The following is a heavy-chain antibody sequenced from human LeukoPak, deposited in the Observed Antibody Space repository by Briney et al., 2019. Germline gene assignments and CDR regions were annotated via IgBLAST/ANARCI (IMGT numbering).Heavy chain of an antibody. CDR3: AYVDTAMTGDAFDI. CDR2: IYSGGST. Sequence: GGSLRLSCAASGFTFSSYWMHWVRQAPGKGLEWVSVIYSGGSTYYADSVKGRFTISRDNSKNTLYLQMNSLRAEDTAVYYCAYVDTAMTGDAFDIWGQGTMVTVSS. J-gene: IGHJ3*02. CDR1: GFTFSSYW. V-gene: IGHV3-66*01. D-gene: IGHD5-18*01.